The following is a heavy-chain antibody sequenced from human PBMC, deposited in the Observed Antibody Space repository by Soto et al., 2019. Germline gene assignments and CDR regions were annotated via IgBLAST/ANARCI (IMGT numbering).Heavy chain of an antibody. CDR1: GYTFTSYD. V-gene: IGHV1-8*01. CDR2: MNPNSGNT. D-gene: IGHD3-3*01. J-gene: IGHJ3*02. CDR3: ARVGYYDFWSGYSTMAFDI. Sequence: QVQLVQSGAEVKKPGASVKVSCKASGYTFTSYDINWVRQATGQGLEWMGWMNPNSGNTGYAQKFQGRVTMTRNTSISTAYMELSSLRSEDTAVYYCARVGYYDFWSGYSTMAFDIWGQGTMVTVSS.